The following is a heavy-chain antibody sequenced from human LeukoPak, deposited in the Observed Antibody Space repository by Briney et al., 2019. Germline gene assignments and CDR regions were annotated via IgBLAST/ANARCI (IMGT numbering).Heavy chain of an antibody. CDR1: GGSISSSSYH. D-gene: IGHD4-17*01. CDR3: ARDQYGDYSFFDY. Sequence: SETLSLTCTVSGGSISSSSYHWGWIRQPPGKGLEWIGSIYYSGSTYYNPSLKSRVTISVDTSKNQFSLKLSSVTAADTAVYYCARDQYGDYSFFDYWGQGTLVTVSS. CDR2: IYYSGST. V-gene: IGHV4-39*07. J-gene: IGHJ4*02.